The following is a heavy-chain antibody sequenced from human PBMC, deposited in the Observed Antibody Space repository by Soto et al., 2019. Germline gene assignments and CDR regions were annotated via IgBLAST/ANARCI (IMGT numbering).Heavy chain of an antibody. CDR2: IFPSDSDT. CDR1: GYKFTSYW. CDR3: ARKDKSGYFNWFDP. V-gene: IGHV5-51*01. J-gene: IGHJ5*02. Sequence: GASLKISCRTSGYKFTSYWIAWVRQMHGKGLEWMGIIFPSDSDTRYSPSFQGQVTISADRSTSTVFLQWASLKASDTAVYFCARKDKSGYFNWFDPWGQGTLVTVSS. D-gene: IGHD3-22*01.